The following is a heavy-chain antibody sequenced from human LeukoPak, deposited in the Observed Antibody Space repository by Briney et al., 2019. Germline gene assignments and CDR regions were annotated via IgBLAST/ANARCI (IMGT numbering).Heavy chain of an antibody. D-gene: IGHD6-13*01. CDR3: ARRGAVTRIAAAGRDYGMDV. CDR1: GFIFSSYG. J-gene: IGHJ6*02. CDR2: IWYDGSNK. V-gene: IGHV3-33*01. Sequence: HSGGSLRLSCAASGFIFSSYGMHWVRPAPGKGLEWVAVIWYDGSNKYYADSVKGRFTISRDNSKNTLYLQMNSLRAEDTAVYYCARRGAVTRIAAAGRDYGMDVWGQGTTVTVSS.